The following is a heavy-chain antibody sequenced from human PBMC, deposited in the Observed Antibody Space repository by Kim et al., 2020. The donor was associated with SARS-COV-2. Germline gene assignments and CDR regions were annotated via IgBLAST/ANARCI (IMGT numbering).Heavy chain of an antibody. Sequence: TYYSGSMKGLINVSRDNSKNSLYLQMNSLRTEDTALYYCTKDDYNDDLADWGQGTLVTVSS. V-gene: IGHV3-43*01. CDR3: TKDDYNDDLAD. D-gene: IGHD4-4*01. J-gene: IGHJ4*02. CDR2: T.